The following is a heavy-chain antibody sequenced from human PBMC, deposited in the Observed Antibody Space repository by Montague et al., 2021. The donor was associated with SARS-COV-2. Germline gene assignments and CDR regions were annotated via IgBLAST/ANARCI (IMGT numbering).Heavy chain of an antibody. CDR3: ARLLRSCTNGVCRTYHYYAMDV. CDR2: IYYSGST. V-gene: IGHV4-59*12. CDR1: GGSISSYY. J-gene: IGHJ6*02. Sequence: SETLSLTCTVSGGSISSYYWSWLRQPPGKGLEWIGDIYYSGSTKYNPSLKSRVTISVDRSKNQFSLNLNSVTAADTAAYFCARLLRSCTNGVCRTYHYYAMDVWGQGSTVTVSS. D-gene: IGHD2-8*01.